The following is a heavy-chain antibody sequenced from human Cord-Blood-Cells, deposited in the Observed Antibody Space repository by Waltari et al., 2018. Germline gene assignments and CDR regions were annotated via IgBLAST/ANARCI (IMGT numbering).Heavy chain of an antibody. D-gene: IGHD6-6*01. Sequence: EVQLVESGGGLVQPGRSLRLSCAASGFTFDDYAMPWVRQAPGKGREWVSGISWNSGSIGYADSVKGRFTISRDNAKNSLYLQMNSLRAEDTALYYCAKGNSSIAARLGYWGQGTLVTVSS. CDR2: ISWNSGSI. CDR1: GFTFDDYA. V-gene: IGHV3-9*01. CDR3: AKGNSSIAARLGY. J-gene: IGHJ4*02.